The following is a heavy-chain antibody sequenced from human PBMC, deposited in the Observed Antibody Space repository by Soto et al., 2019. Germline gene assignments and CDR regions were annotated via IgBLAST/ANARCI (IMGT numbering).Heavy chain of an antibody. CDR2: SNPSGGST. Sequence: QVQLVQSGAEVKKPGASVKISCKASGYTFISYYLHWVRQAPGQGLEWMGLSNPSGGSTGYAVEFQGRVAMTRAASPGTVNMELSQLTSEDTAVYYCARAVTIFGVVTFDFGGQGTLVTVSS. CDR3: ARAVTIFGVVTFDF. V-gene: IGHV1-46*03. D-gene: IGHD3-3*01. CDR1: GYTFISYY. J-gene: IGHJ4*02.